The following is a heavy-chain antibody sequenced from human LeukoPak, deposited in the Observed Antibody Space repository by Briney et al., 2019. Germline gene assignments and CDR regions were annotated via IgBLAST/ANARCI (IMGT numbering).Heavy chain of an antibody. CDR2: IYHSGST. CDR3: ARSVEGYCSGTSCYCYYYYMDV. CDR1: GYSISSGYY. J-gene: IGHJ6*03. V-gene: IGHV4-38-2*02. Sequence: SETLSLTCTVSGYSISSGYYWGWIRQPPGKGLEWIGSIYHSGSTYYNPSLKSRVTISVDTSKNQFSLKLSSVTAADTAVYYCARSVEGYCSGTSCYCYYYYMDVWGKGTTVTVSS. D-gene: IGHD2-15*01.